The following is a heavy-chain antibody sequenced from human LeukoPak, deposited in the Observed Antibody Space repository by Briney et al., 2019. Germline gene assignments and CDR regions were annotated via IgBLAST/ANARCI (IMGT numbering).Heavy chain of an antibody. D-gene: IGHD1-1*01. J-gene: IGHJ5*02. CDR1: GFTFSSYA. CDR2: ISYDGSNK. CDR3: ARDRGKGYNWNDDDWFDP. V-gene: IGHV3-30-3*01. Sequence: GGSLRLSCAASGFTFSSYAMHWVRQAPGKGLEWVAVISYDGSNKYYADSVKGRFTISRDNSKNTLYLQMNSLRAEDTAVYYCARDRGKGYNWNDDDWFDPWGQGTLVTVSS.